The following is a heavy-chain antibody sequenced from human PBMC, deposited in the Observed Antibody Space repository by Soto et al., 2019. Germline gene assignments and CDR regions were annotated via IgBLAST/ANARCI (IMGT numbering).Heavy chain of an antibody. Sequence: QVQLQQSGPRLVKPSETLSLTCTVSSGPDRSHNGGWIRQPPGRGLEWIGYVYYTGDTAYNPSLRGRVTISADTSTNDISLTLNSVTAADTAVYYCVRQGIDYLHGLVDVW. D-gene: IGHD4-17*01. CDR3: VRQGIDYLHGLVDV. V-gene: IGHV4-59*08. CDR2: VYYTGDT. CDR1: SGPDRSHN. J-gene: IGHJ6*01.